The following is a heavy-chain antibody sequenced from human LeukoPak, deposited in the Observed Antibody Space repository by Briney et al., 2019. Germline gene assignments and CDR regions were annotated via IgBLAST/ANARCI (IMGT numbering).Heavy chain of an antibody. CDR3: AREGVSFTWDSSGHLDY. J-gene: IGHJ4*02. CDR2: INHSGST. CDR1: GGSFSGYY. V-gene: IGHV4-34*01. Sequence: PSETLSLTCAVYGGSFSGYYWSWIRQPPGKGLEWIGEINHSGSTNYNPSLKSRVTISVDTSKNQFSLKLSSVTAADTAVYYCAREGVSFTWDSSGHLDYWGQGTLVTVSS. D-gene: IGHD3-22*01.